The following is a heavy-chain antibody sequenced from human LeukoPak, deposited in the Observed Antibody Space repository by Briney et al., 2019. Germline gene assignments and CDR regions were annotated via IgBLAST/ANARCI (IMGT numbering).Heavy chain of an antibody. J-gene: IGHJ4*02. CDR2: ISSSSSTI. D-gene: IGHD6-19*01. CDR3: ARENLAVAGRWMGY. Sequence: PGGSLRLSCAASGFTFSSYSMNWVRQAPGKGLEWVSYISSSSSTIYYADSVKGRFTISRDNAKNSLYLQMNSLRAEDTAVYYCARENLAVAGRWMGYWGQGTLVTVSS. CDR1: GFTFSSYS. V-gene: IGHV3-48*01.